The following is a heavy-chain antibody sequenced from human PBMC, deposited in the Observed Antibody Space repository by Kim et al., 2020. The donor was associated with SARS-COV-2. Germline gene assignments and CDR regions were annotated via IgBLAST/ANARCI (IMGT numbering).Heavy chain of an antibody. Sequence: SETLSLTCTVSGGSISSSSYYWGWIRQPPGKGLEWIGSMYKSGSTYYNPSLKSRVTISVDTSKNQFSLKLSSVTAADTAVYYCARHRNDFVWGSYRYGLDCWGEGTVVTVSS. V-gene: IGHV4-39*01. CDR3: ARHRNDFVWGSYRYGLDC. D-gene: IGHD3-16*02. J-gene: IGHJ1*01. CDR1: GGSISSSSYY. CDR2: MYKSGST.